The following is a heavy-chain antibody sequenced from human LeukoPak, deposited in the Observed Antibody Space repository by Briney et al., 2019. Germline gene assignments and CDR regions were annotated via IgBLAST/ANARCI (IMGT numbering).Heavy chain of an antibody. CDR3: ARVGYGDFYFDY. Sequence: PGGSLRLSCAASGFTFSSYEMNWVRQAPGKGLEWVLYISSSGSTIYYADSVKGRFTISRDNAKNSLYLQMNSLRAEDTAVYYCARVGYGDFYFDYWGQGTLVTGSS. D-gene: IGHD4-17*01. CDR2: ISSSGSTI. J-gene: IGHJ4*02. CDR1: GFTFSSYE. V-gene: IGHV3-48*03.